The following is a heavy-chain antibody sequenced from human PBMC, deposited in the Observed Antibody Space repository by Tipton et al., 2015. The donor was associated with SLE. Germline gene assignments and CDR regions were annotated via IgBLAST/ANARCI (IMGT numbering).Heavy chain of an antibody. CDR1: GGSISSHY. CDR2: IYYSGST. J-gene: IGHJ2*01. CDR3: ARDRLPWYFDL. Sequence: TLSLTCTVSGGSISSHYWSWIRQPPGKGLEWIGYIYYSGSTNYNPPLKSRVTISVDTSKNQFSLKLTSVTAADTVEYYCARDRLPWYFDLWGRGTLATVSS. V-gene: IGHV4-59*11.